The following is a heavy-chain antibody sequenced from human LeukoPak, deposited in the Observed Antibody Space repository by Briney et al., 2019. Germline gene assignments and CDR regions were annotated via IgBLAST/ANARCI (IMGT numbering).Heavy chain of an antibody. V-gene: IGHV1-2*02. CDR2: INPNSGGT. J-gene: IGHJ4*02. Sequence: GASVKVSCKASGYTFTGYYMHWVRQAPGQGLEWMGWINPNSGGTNYAQKFQGRVTMTRDTSISTAYMELSRLRSDDTAVYYCASSLTYYDILTGYLTFDYWGQGTLVTVSS. CDR3: ASSLTYYDILTGYLTFDY. CDR1: GYTFTGYY. D-gene: IGHD3-9*01.